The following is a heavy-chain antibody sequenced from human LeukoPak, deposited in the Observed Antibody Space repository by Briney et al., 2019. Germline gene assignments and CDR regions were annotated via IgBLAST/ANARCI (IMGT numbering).Heavy chain of an antibody. D-gene: IGHD3-16*01. CDR1: GYSFTGYY. Sequence: VASVKVSCKASGYSFTGYYMHWMRQAPGQGLEWMGWIDPKSGATKYAQKFQGRVTMTRDTSITTVYMELTRLRSDDTAVYYCARLMTAADAFDIWGQGTMVTVSS. J-gene: IGHJ3*02. CDR2: IDPKSGAT. CDR3: ARLMTAADAFDI. V-gene: IGHV1-2*02.